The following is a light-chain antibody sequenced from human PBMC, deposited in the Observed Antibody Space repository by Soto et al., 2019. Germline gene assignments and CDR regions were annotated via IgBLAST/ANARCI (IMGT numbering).Light chain of an antibody. V-gene: IGKV3-20*01. CDR2: GAS. CDR1: QSVSRSD. Sequence: EIVLAQSPGTLSFSPGERGTPSRRASQSVSRSDLAWYQQKPGQAPRLLIYGASSRATGIPDRFSGSGSGTDFTLTISRMEPEDFAVYYCQQFSSTPSWTFGQGTKVDIK. CDR3: QQFSSTPSWT. J-gene: IGKJ1*01.